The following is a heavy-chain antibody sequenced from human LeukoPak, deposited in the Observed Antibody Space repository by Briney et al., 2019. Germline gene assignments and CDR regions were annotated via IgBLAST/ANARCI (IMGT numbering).Heavy chain of an antibody. CDR1: GGSFSGYY. CDR2: INHSGST. V-gene: IGHV4-34*01. D-gene: IGHD3-22*01. Sequence: SETLSLTCAVYGGSFSGYYWSWIHQPPGKGLEWIGEINHSGSTNYNPSLKSRVTISVDTSKNQFSLKLSSVTAADTAVYYCARCKDDSSGSSDEAFEIWGQGTMVTVSS. J-gene: IGHJ3*02. CDR3: ARCKDDSSGSSDEAFEI.